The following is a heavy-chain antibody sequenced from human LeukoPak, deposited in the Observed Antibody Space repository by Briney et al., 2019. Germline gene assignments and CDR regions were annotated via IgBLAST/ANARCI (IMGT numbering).Heavy chain of an antibody. CDR3: AREATGSFRVIGFDP. V-gene: IGHV4-61*02. CDR1: GGSISSGSYY. CDR2: IYTSGST. J-gene: IGHJ5*02. Sequence: SETLSLTCTVSGGSISSGSYYWSWIRQPAGKGLEWIGRIYTSGSTNYNPSLKSRVTISVDTSKNQFSLKLSSVTAADTAVYYCAREATGSFRVIGFDPWGQGTLVTVSS. D-gene: IGHD3-3*01.